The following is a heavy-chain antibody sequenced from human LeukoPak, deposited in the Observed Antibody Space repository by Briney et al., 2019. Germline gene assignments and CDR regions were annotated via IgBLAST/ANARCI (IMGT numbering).Heavy chain of an antibody. D-gene: IGHD3-16*02. CDR1: GYSISGTYY. Sequence: SETLSLTCTVSGYSISGTYYWGWIRQPPGKGLEWIGSFYDSGSSYYNPSLKSRVTRSVDTSKHQFSLKLNSVTAADTAVYYCVVLPGYWGQGTLVTVSS. J-gene: IGHJ4*02. CDR2: FYDSGSS. CDR3: VVLPGY. V-gene: IGHV4-38-2*02.